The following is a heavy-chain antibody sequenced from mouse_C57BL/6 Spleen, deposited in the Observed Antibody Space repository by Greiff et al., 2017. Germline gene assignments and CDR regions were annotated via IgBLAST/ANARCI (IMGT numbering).Heavy chain of an antibody. CDR2: IDPEDGDT. J-gene: IGHJ4*01. V-gene: IGHV14-1*01. Sequence: EVQLQQSGAELVRPGASVKLSCTASGFNIKDYYMHWVKQRPEQGLEWIGRIDPEDGDTEYAPKFQGKATMTADTSSNTAYLQLSSLTSEDTAVYYCTADGYSSDGYTSYYYAMDYWGQGTSVTVSS. CDR1: GFNIKDYY. D-gene: IGHD2-3*01. CDR3: TADGYSSDGYTSYYYAMDY.